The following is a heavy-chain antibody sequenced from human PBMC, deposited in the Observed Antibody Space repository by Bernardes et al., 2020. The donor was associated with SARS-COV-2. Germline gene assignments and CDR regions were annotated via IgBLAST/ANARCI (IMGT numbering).Heavy chain of an antibody. CDR1: GFTFSSYA. V-gene: IGHV3-30*01. CDR3: ARGDGSGWYNYFQH. Sequence: GSLRLSCAASGFTFSSYAMHWVRQAPGKGLEWVAVISYDGSNKYYADSVKGRFTISRDNSKNTLYLQMNSLRAEDTAVYYCARGDGSGWYNYFQHWGQGTLVTVSS. CDR2: ISYDGSNK. D-gene: IGHD6-19*01. J-gene: IGHJ1*01.